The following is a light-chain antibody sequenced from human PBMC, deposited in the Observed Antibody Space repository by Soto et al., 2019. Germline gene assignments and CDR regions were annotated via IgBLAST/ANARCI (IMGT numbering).Light chain of an antibody. J-gene: IGKJ4*01. Sequence: DIQMPQSPSSLSASVGDRVTITCRASQSISSYLNWYQEKPGKAPKLLIYAASSLQSGVPSRFSGSGFGTDFTLTISSLQAEDFASYYCQQLRSYPSTFGGGTKVGIK. CDR2: AAS. CDR3: QQLRSYPST. CDR1: QSISSY. V-gene: IGKV1-39*01.